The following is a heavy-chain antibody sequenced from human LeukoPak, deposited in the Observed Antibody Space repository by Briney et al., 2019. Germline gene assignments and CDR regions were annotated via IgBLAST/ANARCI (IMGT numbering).Heavy chain of an antibody. V-gene: IGHV4-39*01. D-gene: IGHD4-23*01. CDR2: IYYSGST. CDR3: ARHAETTVVTPYFDY. CDR1: GGSISSTSYY. J-gene: IGHJ4*02. Sequence: SETLSLTCTVSGGSISSTSYYWGWIRRPPGKGLEWIGSIYYSGSTYYNPSLKSRVTISVDTSKNQFSLKLSSVTAADTAVYYCARHAETTVVTPYFDYWGQGTLVTVSS.